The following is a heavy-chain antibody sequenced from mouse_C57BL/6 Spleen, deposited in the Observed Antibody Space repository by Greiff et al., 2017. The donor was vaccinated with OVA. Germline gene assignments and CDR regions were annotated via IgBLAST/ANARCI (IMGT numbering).Heavy chain of an antibody. V-gene: IGHV1-61*01. J-gene: IGHJ1*03. CDR2: IYPSDSET. D-gene: IGHD2-10*02. Sequence: QVQLQQPGAELVRPGSSVKLSCKASGYTFTSYWMDWVKQRPGQGLEWIGNIYPSDSETHYNQKFKDKATLTVDKSSSTAYMQLSSLTSEDSAVDYCAREYDQYFDVWGTGTTVTVSS. CDR1: GYTFTSYW. CDR3: AREYDQYFDV.